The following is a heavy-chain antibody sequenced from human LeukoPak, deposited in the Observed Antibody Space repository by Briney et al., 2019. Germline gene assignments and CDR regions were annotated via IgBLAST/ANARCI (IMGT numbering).Heavy chain of an antibody. CDR1: GGSISSTTYY. CDR3: GRQRAGATDY. J-gene: IGHJ4*02. CDR2: IYYSGTT. D-gene: IGHD1-26*01. Sequence: SEALSLTCTVSGGSISSTTYYWGWIRQPPGKGLEWIVTIYYSGTTSYNPSLKSRVTMSVDTSKNQFSLKLSSVTAADTGVYYCGRQRAGATDYWGQGTLVTVSS. V-gene: IGHV4-39*01.